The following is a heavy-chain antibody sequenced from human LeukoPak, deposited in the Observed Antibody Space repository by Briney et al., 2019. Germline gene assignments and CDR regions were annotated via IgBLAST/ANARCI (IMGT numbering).Heavy chain of an antibody. CDR3: ARPGAGIRYSSSWYPIDY. CDR1: RYSFTSYW. D-gene: IGHD6-13*01. J-gene: IGHJ4*02. V-gene: IGHV5-51*01. CDR2: IYPGDSDT. Sequence: GESLKISCKGSRYSFTSYWIGWVRQMPGIGLEWRGIIYPGDSDTRYSPSFQGQVTISADKSISTAYLQWSSLKASDTAMYYCARPGAGIRYSSSWYPIDYWGLRTLVTVSS.